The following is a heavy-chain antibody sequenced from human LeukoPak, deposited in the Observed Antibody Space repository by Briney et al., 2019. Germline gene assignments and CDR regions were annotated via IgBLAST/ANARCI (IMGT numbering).Heavy chain of an antibody. CDR3: ARDLPRYCSSTSCQGNY. CDR1: GYTFTSYA. J-gene: IGHJ4*02. CDR2: INAGNGNT. D-gene: IGHD2-2*01. V-gene: IGHV1-3*01. Sequence: ASVKVSCKASGYTFTSYAMHWVRQAPGQRLEWMGWINAGNGNTKYSQKFQGGVTITRDTSASTAYMELSSLRSEDTAVYYCARDLPRYCSSTSCQGNYWGQGTLVTVSS.